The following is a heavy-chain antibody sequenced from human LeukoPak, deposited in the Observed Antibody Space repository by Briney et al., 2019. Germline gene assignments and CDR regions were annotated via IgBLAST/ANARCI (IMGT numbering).Heavy chain of an antibody. CDR3: ARDQYCSSTSCYIVDAFDI. CDR1: GGTFSSYA. Sequence: ASVKVSCKASGGTFSSYAISWVRQAPGQGLEWMGGIIPNFGTANYAQKFQGRVTITADESTSTAYMELSSLRSEDTAVYYCARDQYCSSTSCYIVDAFDIWGQGTMVTVSS. CDR2: IIPNFGTA. J-gene: IGHJ3*02. D-gene: IGHD2-2*02. V-gene: IGHV1-69*13.